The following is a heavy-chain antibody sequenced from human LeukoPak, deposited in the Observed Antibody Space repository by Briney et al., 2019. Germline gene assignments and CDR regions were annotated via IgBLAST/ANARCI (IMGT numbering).Heavy chain of an antibody. J-gene: IGHJ1*01. CDR2: IYYSGST. V-gene: IGHV4-61*05. Sequence: SETLSLTCTVSGGSISSSSYYWGWIRQPPGKGLEWIGYIYYSGSTNYNPSLKSRVTISVDTSKNQFSLKLSSVTAADTAVYYCASHPGYGRWLVPEYFQHWGQGTLVTVSS. CDR3: ASHPGYGRWLVPEYFQH. CDR1: GGSISSSSYY. D-gene: IGHD6-19*01.